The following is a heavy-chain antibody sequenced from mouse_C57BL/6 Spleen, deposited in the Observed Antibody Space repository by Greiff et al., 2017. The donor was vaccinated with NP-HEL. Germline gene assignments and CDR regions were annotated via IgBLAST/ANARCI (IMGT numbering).Heavy chain of an antibody. CDR3: ARDCGRGGDVDY. CDR1: GYTFTSYW. CDR2: IDPNSGGT. J-gene: IGHJ2*01. V-gene: IGHV1-72*01. Sequence: QVQLQQPGAELVKPGASVKLSCKASGYTFTSYWMHWVKQRPGRGLEWIGRIDPNSGGTKYNEKFKSKATLTVGKPSSPAYMQRSSLTSEDAAVLYCARDCGRGGDVDYWGQGTTLTVAS. D-gene: IGHD1-1*01.